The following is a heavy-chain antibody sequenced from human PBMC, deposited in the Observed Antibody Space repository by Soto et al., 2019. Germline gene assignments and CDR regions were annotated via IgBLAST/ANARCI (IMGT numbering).Heavy chain of an antibody. Sequence: SETLSLTCTVSGGSISSGGYYWSWIRQHPGKGLEWIGYIYYSGSTYYNPSLKSRVTISVDTSKNQFSLKLSSVTAADTAVYYCARDFSSRGMITFGGVIAPEWYYMDVWGKGTTVTVSS. V-gene: IGHV4-31*03. D-gene: IGHD3-16*02. CDR1: GGSISSGGYY. CDR2: IYYSGST. CDR3: ARDFSSRGMITFGGVIAPEWYYMDV. J-gene: IGHJ6*03.